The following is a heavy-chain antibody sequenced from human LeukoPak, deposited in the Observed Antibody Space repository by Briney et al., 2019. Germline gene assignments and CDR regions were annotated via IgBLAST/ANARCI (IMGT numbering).Heavy chain of an antibody. Sequence: PGGSLRLSCAASGFTFDDYAMHWVRQAPGKGLEWVSGISWNSGSIGYADSVKGRFTISRDNAKNSLYLQMNSLRAEDTALYYCAKDISHYYDSSGYYGYWGQGTLVTVSS. V-gene: IGHV3-9*01. CDR2: ISWNSGSI. D-gene: IGHD3-22*01. CDR1: GFTFDDYA. CDR3: AKDISHYYDSSGYYGY. J-gene: IGHJ4*02.